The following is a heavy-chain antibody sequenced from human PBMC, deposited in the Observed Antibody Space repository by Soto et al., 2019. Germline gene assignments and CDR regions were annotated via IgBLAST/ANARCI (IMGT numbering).Heavy chain of an antibody. Sequence: SETLSLTCTVSGGSISSYYWSWIRQPPGKGLEWIGYIYYSGSTNYNPSLKSRVTISVDTSKNQFSLKLSSVTAADTAVYYCARVMRCSSTSCFLLDYWGQGNLVTVS. CDR1: GGSISSYY. V-gene: IGHV4-59*01. D-gene: IGHD2-2*01. CDR2: IYYSGST. CDR3: ARVMRCSSTSCFLLDY. J-gene: IGHJ4*02.